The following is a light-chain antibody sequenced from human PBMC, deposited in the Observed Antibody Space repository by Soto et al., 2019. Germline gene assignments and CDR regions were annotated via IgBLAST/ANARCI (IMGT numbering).Light chain of an antibody. J-gene: IGLJ3*02. Sequence: QSALTQPPSASWSPGQSLTISFTGTSSDVGAHNYVSWYQQNPGKAPKLMLYDVNKRPSGVPDRCSGSKSGNTASLTVSGLQAEDEADYYCSSYAGGNNWVFGGGTKLTVL. V-gene: IGLV2-8*01. CDR1: SSDVGAHNY. CDR3: SSYAGGNNWV. CDR2: DVN.